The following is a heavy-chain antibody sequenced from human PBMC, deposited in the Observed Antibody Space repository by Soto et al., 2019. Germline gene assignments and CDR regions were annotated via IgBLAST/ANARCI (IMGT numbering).Heavy chain of an antibody. CDR3: AADATAWQQMVPSDY. D-gene: IGHD2-8*01. Sequence: ASVKVSCKASGFTFTSSALQWVRQARGQRLEWIGWIAVGSGYTNYAQRFQDRVTLTRDMSTATTYMELSRLTSEDTAICYCAADATAWQQMVPSDYWGQGTLVTV. V-gene: IGHV1-58*01. J-gene: IGHJ4*02. CDR2: IAVGSGYT. CDR1: GFTFTSSA.